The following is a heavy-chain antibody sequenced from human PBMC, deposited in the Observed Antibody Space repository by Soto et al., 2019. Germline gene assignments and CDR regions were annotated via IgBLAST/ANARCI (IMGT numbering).Heavy chain of an antibody. Sequence: VASVKVSCKASGGTFSSYAISWVRQAPGQGLEWMGGIIPIFGTANYAQKFQGRVTITADESTSTAYMELSSLRSEDTAVYYCARGRPITGTTSPGQTFDYWGQGTLVTVSS. V-gene: IGHV1-69*13. J-gene: IGHJ4*02. CDR3: ARGRPITGTTSPGQTFDY. D-gene: IGHD1-20*01. CDR1: GGTFSSYA. CDR2: IIPIFGTA.